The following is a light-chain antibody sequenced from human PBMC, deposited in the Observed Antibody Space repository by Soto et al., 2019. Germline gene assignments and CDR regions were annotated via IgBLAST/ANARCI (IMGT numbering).Light chain of an antibody. V-gene: IGKV3-15*01. CDR3: QQSNDWPLA. CDR1: QSVNSN. Sequence: EIVMTQSPATLSVSPGERATLSCRASQSVNSNLAGYQQKPGQAPRLLIYGASTRATGIPARFSGSASGTEFTLTISSLQSEDFAVYYCQQSNDWPLAFGGGTKVEIK. J-gene: IGKJ4*01. CDR2: GAS.